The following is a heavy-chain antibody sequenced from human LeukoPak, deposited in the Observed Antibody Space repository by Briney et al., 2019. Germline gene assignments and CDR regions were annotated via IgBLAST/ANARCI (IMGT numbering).Heavy chain of an antibody. V-gene: IGHV3-23*01. CDR1: GFTFSDHY. Sequence: GGSPRLSCAASGFTFSDHYMDWVRQAPGKGLEWVSAISGSGGSTYYADSVKGRFTISRDNSKNTLYLQMNSLRAEDTAVYYCAKDRRVDYYDSSGFNLRWGQGTLVTVSS. CDR2: ISGSGGST. D-gene: IGHD3-22*01. J-gene: IGHJ4*02. CDR3: AKDRRVDYYDSSGFNLR.